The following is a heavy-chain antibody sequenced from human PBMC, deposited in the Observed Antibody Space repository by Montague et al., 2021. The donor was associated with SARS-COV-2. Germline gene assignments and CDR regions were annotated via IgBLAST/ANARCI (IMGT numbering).Heavy chain of an antibody. V-gene: IGHV4-39*02. Sequence: SETLSLTCTVSAGSIRTKSYYWAWIRQPQGEGLEWIGSISHSGSNYFNPSLESRLTMSVDTSKNHFSLKLSTVTAADTAVYYCARIWDFYGSGSYKNSWFDPWGQGTRVTVSS. CDR1: AGSIRTKSYY. CDR3: ARIWDFYGSGSYKNSWFDP. D-gene: IGHD3-10*01. J-gene: IGHJ5*02. CDR2: ISHSGSN.